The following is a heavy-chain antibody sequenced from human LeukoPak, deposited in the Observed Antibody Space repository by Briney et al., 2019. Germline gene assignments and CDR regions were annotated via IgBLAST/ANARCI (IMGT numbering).Heavy chain of an antibody. J-gene: IGHJ6*03. CDR1: GYTFTGYY. V-gene: IGHV1-2*02. CDR3: ARSGVAGTGYYYMDV. Sequence: ASVKVSCKASGYTFTGYYMHWVRQAPGQGLEWMGWINPNSGGTNFAQKFQGRVTMTRDTSISTAYMELSRLRSDDMAVYYCARSGVAGTGYYYMDVWGKGTTVTISS. D-gene: IGHD6-19*01. CDR2: INPNSGGT.